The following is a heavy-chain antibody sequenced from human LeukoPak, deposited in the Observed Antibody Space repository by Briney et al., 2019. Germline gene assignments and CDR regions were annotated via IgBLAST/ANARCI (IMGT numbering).Heavy chain of an antibody. CDR1: GGSISSGGYY. D-gene: IGHD6-13*01. J-gene: IGHJ4*02. CDR2: IYYSGST. CDR3: ARDRLAAGVDY. Sequence: PSQTLSLTCTVSGGSISSGGYYWSWIRQHPGKGLEWIGYIYYSGSTYYNPFLKSRVTISVDTSKNQFSLKLSPVTAADTAVYYCARDRLAAGVDYWGQGTLVTVSS. V-gene: IGHV4-31*03.